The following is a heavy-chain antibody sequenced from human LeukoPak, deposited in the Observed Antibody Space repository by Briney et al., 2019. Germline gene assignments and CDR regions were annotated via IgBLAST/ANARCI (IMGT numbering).Heavy chain of an antibody. CDR3: AKDVVSLNYYYYMDV. D-gene: IGHD2-8*02. CDR1: GFTFNTYG. Sequence: GGSLRLSCAASGFTFNTYGMHWVRQAPGKGLEWVAFIRYDGSNKYYADSVKGRFTISRDNSKNTLYLQMNSLRAEDTAVYYCAKDVVSLNYYYYMDVWGKGTTVTISS. J-gene: IGHJ6*03. V-gene: IGHV3-30*02. CDR2: IRYDGSNK.